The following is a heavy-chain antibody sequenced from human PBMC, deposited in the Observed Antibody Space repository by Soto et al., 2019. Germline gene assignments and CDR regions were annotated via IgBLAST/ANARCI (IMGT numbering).Heavy chain of an antibody. Sequence: SVKVSCKASEGSFSSYAISWVRQAPGQGLEWMGGIIPIFGTANYAQKFQGRVTITADESTSTAYMELSSLRSEDTAVYYCARGRDGYAFDIWGQGTMVTVSS. CDR2: IIPIFGTA. CDR3: ARGRDGYAFDI. V-gene: IGHV1-69*13. D-gene: IGHD1-1*01. J-gene: IGHJ3*02. CDR1: EGSFSSYA.